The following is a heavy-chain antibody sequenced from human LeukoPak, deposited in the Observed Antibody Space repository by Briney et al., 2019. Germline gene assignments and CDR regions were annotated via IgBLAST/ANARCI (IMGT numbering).Heavy chain of an antibody. CDR2: IWNDGSNK. CDR3: ARDGSYYDSSGSPEVRFDP. CDR1: GFTFSGHG. D-gene: IGHD3-22*01. Sequence: GGSLRLSCAASGFTFSGHGMHWGRQAPGKGLEWITVIWNDGSNKNYVDSVKGRFIISRDNSKNTLYLQMNSLRAEDTAVYYCARDGSYYDSSGSPEVRFDPWGQGTLVTISS. J-gene: IGHJ5*02. V-gene: IGHV3-33*01.